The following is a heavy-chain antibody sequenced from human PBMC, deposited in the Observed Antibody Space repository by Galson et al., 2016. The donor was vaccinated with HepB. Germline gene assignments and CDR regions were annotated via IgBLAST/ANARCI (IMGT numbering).Heavy chain of an antibody. CDR1: GFVFSNFD. J-gene: IGHJ4*02. CDR2: ISTRRTT. D-gene: IGHD1-1*01. Sequence: SLRLSCAASGFVFSNFDLSWVRQAPGKGLEWVASISTRRTTYYSDSVQARFTISRDNSNNTLYLQMNGLRAEDTAVYYCAKERLVRRIFDHWGQGTLLTVSS. CDR3: AKERLVRRIFDH. V-gene: IGHV3-23*01.